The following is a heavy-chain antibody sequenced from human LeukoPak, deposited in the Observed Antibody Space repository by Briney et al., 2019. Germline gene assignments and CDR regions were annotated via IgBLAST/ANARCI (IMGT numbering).Heavy chain of an antibody. CDR2: ISWNSGSI. CDR1: GFTFDDYV. V-gene: IGHV3-9*01. J-gene: IGHJ4*02. Sequence: GGSLRLSCAASGFTFDDYVMHWVRQAPGKGLEWVSGISWNSGSIGYADSVKGRFTISRDNAKNSLYLQMNSLRAEDTALYYCAKYGGFGRTSYFDYWGQGTLVTVSS. CDR3: AKYGGFGRTSYFDY. D-gene: IGHD1-7*01.